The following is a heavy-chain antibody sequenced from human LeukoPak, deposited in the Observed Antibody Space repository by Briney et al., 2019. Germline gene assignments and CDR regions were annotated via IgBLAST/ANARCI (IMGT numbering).Heavy chain of an antibody. J-gene: IGHJ5*02. V-gene: IGHV4-59*01. CDR3: ARGDVWFDP. Sequence: KPSETLSLTRTVSGGSISSYYWSWIRQPPGKGLERIGYIYYSGSTNYNPSLKSRVTISVDTSKNQFSLKLSSVTAADTAVYYCARGDVWFDPWGQGTLVTVSS. CDR2: IYYSGST. CDR1: GGSISSYY.